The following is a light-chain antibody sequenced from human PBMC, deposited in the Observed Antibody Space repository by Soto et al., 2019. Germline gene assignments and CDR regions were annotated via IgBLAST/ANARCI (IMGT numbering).Light chain of an antibody. Sequence: DIQLTQSPSSLSASVGDRVTITCRASPTITTYLNWYQLKPGKAPKLLIYAASSLQSGGPSRFSGSGSGTDFTLTISSLQPEDFATYYCQQSLNAPFTFGPGTKVDIK. J-gene: IGKJ3*01. CDR2: AAS. V-gene: IGKV1-39*01. CDR3: QQSLNAPFT. CDR1: PTITTY.